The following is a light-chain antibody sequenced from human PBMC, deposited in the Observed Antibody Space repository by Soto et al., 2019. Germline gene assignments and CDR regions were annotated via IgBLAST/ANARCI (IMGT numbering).Light chain of an antibody. CDR3: QSYDSSLSSVV. V-gene: IGLV1-40*01. CDR1: SSNIGAGYD. CDR2: GYN. J-gene: IGLJ2*01. Sequence: QSVLTQPPSVSGAPGQRVTLSCTGISSNIGAGYDVHWYQQLPGTAPKLFIYGYNSRPSGVPDRFSGSKSGTSASLAITGLQAEDEADYYCQSYDSSLSSVVFGGGTQLTVL.